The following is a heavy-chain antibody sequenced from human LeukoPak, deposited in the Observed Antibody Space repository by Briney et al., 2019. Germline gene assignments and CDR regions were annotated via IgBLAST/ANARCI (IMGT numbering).Heavy chain of an antibody. J-gene: IGHJ4*02. Sequence: SETLSLTCAVYGGSFSGYYWSWIRQPPWKGLEWIGEINHSGSTNYNPSLKSRVTISVDTSKNQFSLKLSSVTAADTAVYYCARSRPPGGDDYWGQGTLVTVSS. V-gene: IGHV4-34*01. CDR2: INHSGST. CDR1: GGSFSGYY. D-gene: IGHD2-21*02. CDR3: ARSRPPGGDDY.